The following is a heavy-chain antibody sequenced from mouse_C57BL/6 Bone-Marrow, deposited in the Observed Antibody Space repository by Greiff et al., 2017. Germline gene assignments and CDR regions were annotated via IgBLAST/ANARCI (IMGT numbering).Heavy chain of an antibody. CDR1: GYTFTSYW. D-gene: IGHD1-1*01. CDR3: ARGGYGSSWDYFDY. Sequence: QVQLQQPGAELVKPGASVKLSCKASGYTFTSYWMHWVKQRPGQGLEWIGMIHPNSGSTNYNEKFKSKDTLTVDKSSSTAYMPLSILTSEDSAVYYCARGGYGSSWDYFDYWGQGTTLTVSS. V-gene: IGHV1-64*01. J-gene: IGHJ2*01. CDR2: IHPNSGST.